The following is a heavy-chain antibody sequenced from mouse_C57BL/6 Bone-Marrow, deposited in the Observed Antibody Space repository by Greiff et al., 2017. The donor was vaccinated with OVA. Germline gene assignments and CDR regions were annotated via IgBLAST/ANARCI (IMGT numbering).Heavy chain of an antibody. Sequence: VQLQQSGAELVRPGASVKLSCTASGFNITDDYMHWVKQRPEQGLEWIGWIDPENGDTEYAAKFQGKATITADTSSNTAYLQLGSLTSEDTAVYYCTMPYYFDYWGQGTTLTVSS. CDR1: GFNITDDY. V-gene: IGHV14-4*01. CDR3: TMPYYFDY. CDR2: IDPENGDT. J-gene: IGHJ2*01.